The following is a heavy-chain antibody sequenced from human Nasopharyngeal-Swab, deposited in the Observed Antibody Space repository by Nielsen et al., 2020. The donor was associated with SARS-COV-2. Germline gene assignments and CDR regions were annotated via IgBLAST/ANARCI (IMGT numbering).Heavy chain of an antibody. J-gene: IGHJ4*02. Sequence: GESLKISCAASGFVFRGSAIHWVRQASGKGLDWVGRIGDKAHNYATTYAASVKGRFTISRDDSKNTAFLQMDSLNTEDTALYYCTTDYYFDYWGQGTLVSVSS. CDR3: TTDYYFDY. D-gene: IGHD4/OR15-4a*01. CDR1: GFVFRGSA. CDR2: IGDKAHNYAT. V-gene: IGHV3-73*01.